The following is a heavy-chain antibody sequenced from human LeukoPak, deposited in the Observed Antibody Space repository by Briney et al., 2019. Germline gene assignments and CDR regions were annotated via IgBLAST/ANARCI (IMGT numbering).Heavy chain of an antibody. V-gene: IGHV3-23*01. CDR2: ISGSGGST. J-gene: IGHJ4*02. CDR3: AKDKDRRDGYNPWSYYFDY. Sequence: GGSLRLSCAASGFTFSSYGMSWVRQAPGKGLEWVSAISGSGGSTYYADSVKGRFTISRDNSKNTLYLQMNSLRAEDTAVYYCAKDKDRRDGYNPWSYYFDYWGQGTLVTVSS. CDR1: GFTFSSYG. D-gene: IGHD5-24*01.